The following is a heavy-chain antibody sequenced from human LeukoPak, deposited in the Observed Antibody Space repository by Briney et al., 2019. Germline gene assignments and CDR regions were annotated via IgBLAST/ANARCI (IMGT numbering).Heavy chain of an antibody. CDR1: GGPISSHY. Sequence: SETLSLTCTVSGGPISSHYWSWIRQPPGKGLEWIGYIYYSGSTNYNPSLESRVTISVDTSKNQFSLKLSSVTAADTAVYYCARQSRVVPAAIYYWGQGTLVTVSS. V-gene: IGHV4-59*08. CDR2: IYYSGST. D-gene: IGHD2-2*01. CDR3: ARQSRVVPAAIYY. J-gene: IGHJ4*02.